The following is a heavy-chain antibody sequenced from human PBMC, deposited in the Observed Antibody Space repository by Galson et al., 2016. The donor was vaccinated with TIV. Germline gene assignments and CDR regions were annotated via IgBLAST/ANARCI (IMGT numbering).Heavy chain of an antibody. CDR1: GGTFSSYV. CDR3: ASGRNTAFDTYHYYYGMDV. V-gene: IGHV1-69*13. CDR2: IIPLFRTT. D-gene: IGHD5-18*01. Sequence: TVKVSCKASGGTFSSYVFNWVRLAPGQGLEWMGGIIPLFRTTNYAPKFQGRVTITADESTNTAYMELNSLRSGDTAVYYCASGRNTAFDTYHYYYGMDVWGQGTPVTVSS. J-gene: IGHJ6*02.